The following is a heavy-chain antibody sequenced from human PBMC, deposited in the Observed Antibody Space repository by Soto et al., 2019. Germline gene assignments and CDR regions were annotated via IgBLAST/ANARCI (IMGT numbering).Heavy chain of an antibody. Sequence: EVQLVESGGDLVQPGGSLRLSCAASGFIFSDYTMTWVRQAPGRGLEFVSHISSSGDAIFYAESVKGRFTVSRDNAKNSLYLQRNSLGDDDTAVYFCARDHGGSTWFVGVYYFFGMDVWGQGTAVTVSS. V-gene: IGHV3-48*02. CDR3: ARDHGGSTWFVGVYYFFGMDV. CDR2: ISSSGDAI. D-gene: IGHD6-13*01. J-gene: IGHJ6*02. CDR1: GFIFSDYT.